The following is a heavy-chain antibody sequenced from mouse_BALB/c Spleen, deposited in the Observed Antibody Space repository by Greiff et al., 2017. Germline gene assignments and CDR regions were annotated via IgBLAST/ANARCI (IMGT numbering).Heavy chain of an antibody. J-gene: IGHJ2*01. CDR3: ARANWDGFDY. CDR2: ISDGGSYT. V-gene: IGHV5-4*02. Sequence: EVQRVESGGGLVKPGGSLKLSCAASGFTFSDYYMYWVRQTPEKRLEWVATISDGGSYTYYPDSVKGRFTISRDNAKNNLYLQMSSLKSEDTAMYYCARANWDGFDYWGQGTTLTVSS. D-gene: IGHD4-1*01. CDR1: GFTFSDYY.